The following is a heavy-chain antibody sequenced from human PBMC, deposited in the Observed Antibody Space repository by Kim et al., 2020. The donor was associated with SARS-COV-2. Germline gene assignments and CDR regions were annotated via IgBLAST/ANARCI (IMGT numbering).Heavy chain of an antibody. V-gene: IGHV3-33*08. CDR1: GFTFSSYG. J-gene: IGHJ4*02. CDR3: ARDWAGGNPYYLDY. D-gene: IGHD2-15*01. CDR2: IWADGSND. Sequence: GGSLRLSCTASGFTFSSYGMHWVRQAPGKGLEWVTLIWADGSNDYYAESVKGRFTISRDNPKNTLYLQMNSLRAEDTGVYYCARDWAGGNPYYLDYWGQGALVTVSS.